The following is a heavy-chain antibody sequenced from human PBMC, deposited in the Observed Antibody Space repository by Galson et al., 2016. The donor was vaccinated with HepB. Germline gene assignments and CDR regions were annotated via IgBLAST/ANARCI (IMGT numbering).Heavy chain of an antibody. CDR3: AKDANFWSGYPEDAFDM. Sequence: SLRLSCAASGFAFTFYAMNWVRQTPGKGLEWVARITASGTTTHYADSVEGRFTVSRDSSKKMLFLQMNSLRVEDTAVYCCAKDANFWSGYPEDAFDMWGQGTMVTVSS. CDR2: ITASGTTT. D-gene: IGHD3-3*01. V-gene: IGHV3-23*01. J-gene: IGHJ3*02. CDR1: GFAFTFYA.